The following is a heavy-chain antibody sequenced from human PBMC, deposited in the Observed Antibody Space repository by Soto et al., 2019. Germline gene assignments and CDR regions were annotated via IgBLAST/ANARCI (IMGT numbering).Heavy chain of an antibody. D-gene: IGHD3-3*01. CDR2: ISCSGGST. CDR3: AKDRRDYDFWSGYLPREIGYFDY. J-gene: IGHJ4*02. CDR1: GFTFSSYA. Sequence: PXGSLRLSCAASGFTFSSYAMSGVRQAPGKGLEWVSAISCSGGSTYYADSVKGRFTISRDNSKNTLYLQMNSLRAEDTAVYYCAKDRRDYDFWSGYLPREIGYFDYWGPGTPVPVSS. V-gene: IGHV3-23*01.